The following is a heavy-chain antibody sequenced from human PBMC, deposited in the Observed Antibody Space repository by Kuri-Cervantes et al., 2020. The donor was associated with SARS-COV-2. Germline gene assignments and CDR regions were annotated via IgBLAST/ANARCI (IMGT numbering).Heavy chain of an antibody. V-gene: IGHV4-34*01. D-gene: IGHD2-2*01. Sequence: SETLSLTCAVYGGSFSGYYWSWICQPPGKGLEWIGEINHSGSTNYNPSLKSRVTISVDTSKNQFSLKLSSVTAADTAVYYCARSRGYCSSTSCFYYYGMDVWGQGTTVTVSS. J-gene: IGHJ6*02. CDR3: ARSRGYCSSTSCFYYYGMDV. CDR1: GGSFSGYY. CDR2: INHSGST.